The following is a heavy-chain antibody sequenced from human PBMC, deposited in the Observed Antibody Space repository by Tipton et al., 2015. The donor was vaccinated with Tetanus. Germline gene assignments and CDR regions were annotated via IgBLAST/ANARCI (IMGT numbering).Heavy chain of an antibody. Sequence: SLRLSCAASGFTFSSYAMHWARQAPGKGLEWVAVISYDGSNKYYADSVKGRFTISRDNSKNTLYLQMNSLRAEDTAVYYCARGSLLWFGELLFFDYWGQGTLVTVSS. CDR3: ARGSLLWFGELLFFDY. CDR1: GFTFSSYA. V-gene: IGHV3-30-3*01. CDR2: ISYDGSNK. J-gene: IGHJ4*02. D-gene: IGHD3-10*01.